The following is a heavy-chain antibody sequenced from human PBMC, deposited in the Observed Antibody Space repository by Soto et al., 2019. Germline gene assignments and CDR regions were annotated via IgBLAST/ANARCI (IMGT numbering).Heavy chain of an antibody. J-gene: IGHJ4*02. Sequence: EVQRVESGGDWVKPGGSLRLSCAASGFIFSNAWMSWVRQAPGKGLEWVGRIKSKSDGGTTDYAAPVKGRFNISRDDSKNTLYLQMNGLKIEDTAVYYCTTGWSSKDYWGQGTLVTVSS. D-gene: IGHD2-2*01. CDR1: GFIFSNAW. CDR2: IKSKSDGGTT. V-gene: IGHV3-15*01. CDR3: TTGWSSKDY.